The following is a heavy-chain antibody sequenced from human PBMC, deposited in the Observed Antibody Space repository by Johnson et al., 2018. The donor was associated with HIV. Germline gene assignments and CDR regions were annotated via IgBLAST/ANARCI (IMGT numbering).Heavy chain of an antibody. CDR2: ISYDGSNK. CDR3: ARSPRAAEGAFDI. CDR1: GFTFSSYA. D-gene: IGHD6-13*01. J-gene: IGHJ3*02. Sequence: QVQLVESGGGVVQPGRSLRLSCAASGFTFSSYAMHWVRQAPGKGLEWVAVISYDGSNKYYADSVKGRFTISRDNSKNTLYLQMNSLRAEDTAVYYCARSPRAAEGAFDIWGQGTMVIVSS. V-gene: IGHV3-30*04.